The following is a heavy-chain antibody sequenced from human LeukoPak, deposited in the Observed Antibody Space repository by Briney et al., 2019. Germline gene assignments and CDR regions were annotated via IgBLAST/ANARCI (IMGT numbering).Heavy chain of an antibody. CDR2: IYYSGST. D-gene: IGHD2-21*02. V-gene: IGHV4-30-4*08. CDR1: GGSISSGDYY. J-gene: IGHJ5*02. CDR3: ARVRGVTDWFDP. Sequence: PSETLSLTCTVCGGSISSGDYYWRWIRQPPGKGLEWIGYIYYSGSTYYNPSLKSRVTISVDTSKNQFSLKLSSVTAADTAVYYCARVRGVTDWFDPWGQGTLVTVSS.